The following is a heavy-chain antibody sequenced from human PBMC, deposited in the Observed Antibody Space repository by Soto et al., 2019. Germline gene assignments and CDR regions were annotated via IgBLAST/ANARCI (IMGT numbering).Heavy chain of an antibody. CDR3: GRVEYTGGVYYPFDY. Sequence: SETLSLTCTVSGGSISPYYWSWTRQPPGKGLQWIGYIYYSGRTNYNPSLKSRVTLTVDMSTNQFSLKLNSVTAADTAVYFCGRVEYTGGVYYPFDYWGQGILVTVSS. J-gene: IGHJ4*02. V-gene: IGHV4-59*01. D-gene: IGHD2-8*02. CDR2: IYYSGRT. CDR1: GGSISPYY.